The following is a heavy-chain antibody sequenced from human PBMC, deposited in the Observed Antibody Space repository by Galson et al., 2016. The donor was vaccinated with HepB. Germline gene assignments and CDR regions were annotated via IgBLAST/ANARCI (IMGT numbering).Heavy chain of an antibody. Sequence: SLRLSCAASGFIVSSNDMSWVRQAPGKGPEWVSVLYSGGSTYYADSVKGRFTISRDNSKNTLYLQMNSLGAEDTAIYYCAVRYSSIWYFQHWGRGTLVSVSS. CDR2: LYSGGST. CDR3: AVRYSSIWYFQH. D-gene: IGHD6-13*01. CDR1: GFIVSSND. J-gene: IGHJ1*01. V-gene: IGHV3-53*01.